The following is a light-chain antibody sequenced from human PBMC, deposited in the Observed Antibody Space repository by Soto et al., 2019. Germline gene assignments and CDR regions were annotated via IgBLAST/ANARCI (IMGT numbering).Light chain of an antibody. Sequence: EIMMTQSPDTLSVSPGERATVSCRASQSVSSDLAWFQLKPGQAPRLFIYGASTRAPDIPTRFSGSGSGTEFTLTISSLQSEDFAVYYCQQYNNRPYTFGQGTKLELK. CDR3: QQYNNRPYT. J-gene: IGKJ2*01. CDR1: QSVSSD. CDR2: GAS. V-gene: IGKV3-15*01.